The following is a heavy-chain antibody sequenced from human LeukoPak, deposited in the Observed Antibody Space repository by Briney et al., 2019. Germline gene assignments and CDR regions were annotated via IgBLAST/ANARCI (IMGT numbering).Heavy chain of an antibody. CDR2: IYSGGST. D-gene: IGHD3-22*01. J-gene: IGHJ3*02. Sequence: QAGGSLRLSCAASGFTVSSNYMSWVRQAPGKGLEWVSVIYSGGSTYYADSMKGRFTISRDNSKNTLYLQMNSLRAEDTAVYYCASGDYYDSSGYYDAFDIWGQGTMVTVSS. CDR1: GFTVSSNY. CDR3: ASGDYYDSSGYYDAFDI. V-gene: IGHV3-66*02.